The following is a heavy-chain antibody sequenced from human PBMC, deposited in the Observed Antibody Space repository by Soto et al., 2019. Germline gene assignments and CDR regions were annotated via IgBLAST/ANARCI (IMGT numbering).Heavy chain of an antibody. Sequence: QVQLVESGGGVVQPGRSLRLSCAASGFTFSSYAMHWVRQAPGKGLEWVAVISYDGSNKYYADSVKGRFTISRDNSKNTLYLQMNSLRAEDTAVYYCARDRYYYDSRGYYSLYYYYGMDVWGQGTTVTVSS. D-gene: IGHD3-22*01. V-gene: IGHV3-30-3*01. CDR3: ARDRYYYDSRGYYSLYYYYGMDV. CDR1: GFTFSSYA. CDR2: ISYDGSNK. J-gene: IGHJ6*02.